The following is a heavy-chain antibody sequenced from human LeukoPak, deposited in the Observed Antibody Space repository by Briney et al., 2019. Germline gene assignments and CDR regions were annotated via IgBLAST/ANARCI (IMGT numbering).Heavy chain of an antibody. CDR1: GFTFSSHE. CDR3: ATQWEGFDY. V-gene: IGHV3-48*03. CDR2: ISSSGSTI. J-gene: IGHJ4*02. D-gene: IGHD1-26*01. Sequence: PGGSLRLSCAASGFTFSSHEMNWVRQAPGKGLEWVSYISSSGSTIYYADSVKGRFTISRDNAKNSLYLQMNSLRAEDTAVYYCATQWEGFDYWGQGTLVTVSS.